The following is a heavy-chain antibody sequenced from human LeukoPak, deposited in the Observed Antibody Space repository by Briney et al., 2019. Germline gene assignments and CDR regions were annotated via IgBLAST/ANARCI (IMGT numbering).Heavy chain of an antibody. CDR3: ARRGVGVFTDH. J-gene: IGHJ4*02. CDR2: IYPHNSQT. CDR1: GYIFTSVW. D-gene: IGHD3-10*01. Sequence: GESLKISCKTSGYIFTSVWIGWARQKPGKGLEWVALIYPHNSQTIYSPSSEGQVTISADKSISTAYLQWNSLKASDTAMYHCARRGVGVFTDHWGPGTLVTVSS. V-gene: IGHV5-51*01.